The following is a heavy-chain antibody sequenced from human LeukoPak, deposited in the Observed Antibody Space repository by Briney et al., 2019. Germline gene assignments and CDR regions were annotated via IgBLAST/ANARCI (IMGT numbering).Heavy chain of an antibody. V-gene: IGHV1-24*01. CDR1: GYTLTELS. J-gene: IGHJ6*03. CDR3: ATGLRNYYYYYYMDV. Sequence: ASVKVSCKVSGYTLTELSMHWVRQAPGKGLEWMGGFDPEDGETIYAQKFQGRVTMTEDTSTDTAYMELGSLRSEDTAVYCCATGLRNYYYYYYMDVWGKGTTVTVSS. CDR2: FDPEDGET.